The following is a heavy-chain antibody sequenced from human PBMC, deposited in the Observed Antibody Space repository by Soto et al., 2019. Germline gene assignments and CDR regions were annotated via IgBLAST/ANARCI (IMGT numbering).Heavy chain of an antibody. D-gene: IGHD5-12*01. Sequence: EVQLVESGGGLVQPGGSLRLSCAASGFTFSSYAMHWVRQAPGKGLEYVSVINSNGGSTYYANSVKGRFTISRDNSKNTLYLQMGSLIAEDMAVYYCARTSGYAFDYWGQGTLVTVPS. CDR2: INSNGGST. CDR1: GFTFSSYA. V-gene: IGHV3-64*01. J-gene: IGHJ4*02. CDR3: ARTSGYAFDY.